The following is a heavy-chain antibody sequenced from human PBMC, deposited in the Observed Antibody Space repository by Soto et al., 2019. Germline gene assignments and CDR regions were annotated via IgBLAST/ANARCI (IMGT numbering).Heavy chain of an antibody. CDR1: GFNFDDSA. V-gene: IGHV3-9*01. Sequence: GGSLRLSCVASGFNFDDSAMNWVRQVPGKGLEWVSGITWNSGHILYADSVKGRFTVSRDNAKKSLYLELNSLRPEDTALYYCAKGRSSMIVVVMDYWGQGTPVTVSS. D-gene: IGHD3-22*01. CDR2: ITWNSGHI. CDR3: AKGRSSMIVVVMDY. J-gene: IGHJ4*02.